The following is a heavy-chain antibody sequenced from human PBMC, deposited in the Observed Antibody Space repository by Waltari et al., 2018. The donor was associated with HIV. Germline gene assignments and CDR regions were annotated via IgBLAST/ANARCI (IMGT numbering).Heavy chain of an antibody. D-gene: IGHD5-12*01. CDR1: GFTVSSNY. Sequence: EVQLVESGGGLIQPGGSLRLSCAASGFTVSSNYMGWVRQAPGKGLEWVSVIYSGGSTYYADSVKGRFTISRDNSKNTLYLQMNSLRAEDTAVYYCARDHRRDGYNYYYYYGMDVWGQGTTVTVSS. J-gene: IGHJ6*02. V-gene: IGHV3-53*01. CDR2: IYSGGST. CDR3: ARDHRRDGYNYYYYYGMDV.